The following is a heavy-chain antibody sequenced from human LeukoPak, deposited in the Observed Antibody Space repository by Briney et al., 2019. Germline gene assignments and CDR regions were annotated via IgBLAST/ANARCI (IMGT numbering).Heavy chain of an antibody. CDR1: GYTFTGYY. V-gene: IGHV1-2*02. J-gene: IGHJ4*02. D-gene: IGHD3-10*01. CDR2: INPNSGGT. CDR3: ARDEDRGSSDYFDY. Sequence: ASVKVSCKASGYTFTGYYMHWVRQAPGQGLEWMGWINPNSGGTNYAQKFQGRVTMTRDTSTSTVYMELSSLRSEDTAVYYCARDEDRGSSDYFDYWGQGTLVTVSS.